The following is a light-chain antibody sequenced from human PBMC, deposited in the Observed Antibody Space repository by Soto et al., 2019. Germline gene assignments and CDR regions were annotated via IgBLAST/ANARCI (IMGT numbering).Light chain of an antibody. J-gene: IGKJ1*01. Sequence: VLTQSPDTLSLSPGETATLSCRASQSLRPTYVAWYQQKPGQAPRLLIYGASFRATDIPGRFSGRGSGTDFTLTISRLEPEDFAVYYCQQYGTSPRTFGLGTKVEMK. CDR1: QSLRPTY. CDR3: QQYGTSPRT. CDR2: GAS. V-gene: IGKV3-20*01.